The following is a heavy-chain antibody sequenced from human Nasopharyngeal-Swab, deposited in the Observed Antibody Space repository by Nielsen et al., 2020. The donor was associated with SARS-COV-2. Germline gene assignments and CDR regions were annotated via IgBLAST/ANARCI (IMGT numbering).Heavy chain of an antibody. D-gene: IGHD2-2*01. V-gene: IGHV3-23*03. J-gene: IGHJ6*02. Sequence: GESLKISCAASGFTFSSYAMSWVRQASGKGLEWVSVIYSGGSSTYYADSVKGRFTISRDNSKNTLYLQMNSLRAEDTAVYYCAKSGCSSTSCSNYYYYYGMDVWGQGTTVTVSS. CDR1: GFTFSSYA. CDR3: AKSGCSSTSCSNYYYYYGMDV. CDR2: IYSGGSST.